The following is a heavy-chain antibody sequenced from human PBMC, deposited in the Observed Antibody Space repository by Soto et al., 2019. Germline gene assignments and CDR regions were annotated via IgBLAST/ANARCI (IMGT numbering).Heavy chain of an antibody. J-gene: IGHJ4*02. Sequence: EVQLVESGGGLVQPGGSLRLSCVVSGFSFNTYSVNWVRQAPGKGLEWLAYIRNNDGTIWYADSVEGRFTISTDNAKNSLFLQMTSLRDEDTAVYYCARDWAFAFDNWGQGTLVSVSS. CDR1: GFSFNTYS. D-gene: IGHD3-16*01. V-gene: IGHV3-48*02. CDR2: IRNNDGTI. CDR3: ARDWAFAFDN.